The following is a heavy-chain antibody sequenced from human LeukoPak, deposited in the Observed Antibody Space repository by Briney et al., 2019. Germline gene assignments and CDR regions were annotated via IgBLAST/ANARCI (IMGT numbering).Heavy chain of an antibody. J-gene: IGHJ2*01. CDR3: ARGSDCSGGSCYSYWYFDL. Sequence: GGSLRLSCAASAFTFSSYWMHWVRQAPGKGLVWVSRINSDGSSTSYADSVKGRFTISKDNAKNTLYLQMNSLRAEDTAMYYCARGSDCSGGSCYSYWYFDLWGRGTLVTVSS. V-gene: IGHV3-74*01. D-gene: IGHD2-15*01. CDR2: INSDGSST. CDR1: AFTFSSYW.